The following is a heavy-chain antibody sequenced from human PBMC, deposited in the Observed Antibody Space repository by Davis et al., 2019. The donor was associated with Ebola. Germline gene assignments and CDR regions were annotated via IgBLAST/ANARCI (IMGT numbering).Heavy chain of an antibody. CDR2: INGDGSRT. J-gene: IGHJ4*02. V-gene: IGHV3-74*01. D-gene: IGHD4/OR15-4a*01. Sequence: HTGGSLRLSCAASGFTFSSHWMHWVRQAPGKGLVRVSRINGDGSRTNYADSVKGRFTISRDNAKNTLYLQMNSLRAEDTAVYYCARGGLKHFDYWGQGTLVTVSS. CDR3: ARGGLKHFDY. CDR1: GFTFSSHW.